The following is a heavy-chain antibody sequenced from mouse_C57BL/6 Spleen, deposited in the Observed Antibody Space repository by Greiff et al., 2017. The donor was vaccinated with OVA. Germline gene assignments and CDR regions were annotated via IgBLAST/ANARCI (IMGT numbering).Heavy chain of an antibody. D-gene: IGHD3-2*02. CDR1: GYTFTDYY. CDR2: INPNNGGT. Sequence: VQLQQSGPELVKPGASVKISCKASGYTFTDYYMNWVKQSHGKSLEWIGDINPNNGGTSYNQKFKGKATLTVDKSSSTAYMELRSLTSEDSAVYYCAPTAQATGFAYWGQGTLVTVSA. CDR3: APTAQATGFAY. V-gene: IGHV1-26*01. J-gene: IGHJ3*01.